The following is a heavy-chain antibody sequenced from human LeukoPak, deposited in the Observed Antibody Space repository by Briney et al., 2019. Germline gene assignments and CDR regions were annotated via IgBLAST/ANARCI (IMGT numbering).Heavy chain of an antibody. CDR2: IFPSGGEI. CDR3: ARVLAYGGNSVVYNAFDI. J-gene: IGHJ3*02. V-gene: IGHV3-23*01. D-gene: IGHD4-23*01. Sequence: GGSLRLSCAASGFTFSTFAMIWVRQPPGKGLEWVSSIFPSGGEIHYADSVRGRFTISRDNSKSTLSLQMNSLRAEDTAVYYCARVLAYGGNSVVYNAFDIWGQGTMVTVSS. CDR1: GFTFSTFA.